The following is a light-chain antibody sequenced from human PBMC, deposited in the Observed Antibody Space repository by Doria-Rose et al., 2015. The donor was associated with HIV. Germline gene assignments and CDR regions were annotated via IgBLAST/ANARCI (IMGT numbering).Light chain of an antibody. CDR1: QSFSSTY. Sequence: TQSPGTLSLSPGERATLSCTARQSFSSTYLDWYQQNPGQAPSLLIYDGSTRATGIPDRFSASGSGTDFTLTINRLEPEDFALYYCHQYGTSWTFGQGTKVEI. V-gene: IGKV3-20*01. CDR2: DGS. CDR3: HQYGTSWT. J-gene: IGKJ1*01.